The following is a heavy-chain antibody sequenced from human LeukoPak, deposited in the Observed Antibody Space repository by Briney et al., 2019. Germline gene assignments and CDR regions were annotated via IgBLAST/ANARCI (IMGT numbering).Heavy chain of an antibody. CDR3: AKVETAAAATLRGFDY. Sequence: GGSLRLSCAASGFTFSSYAMSWVRQAPGKGLEWVSSIGGSGGSTYYADSVNGRFTISRDNSKNTLYLQMNSLRAADTAVYYCAKVETAAAATLRGFDYWGQGTLVTVSS. CDR2: IGGSGGST. CDR1: GFTFSSYA. D-gene: IGHD6-13*01. V-gene: IGHV3-23*01. J-gene: IGHJ4*02.